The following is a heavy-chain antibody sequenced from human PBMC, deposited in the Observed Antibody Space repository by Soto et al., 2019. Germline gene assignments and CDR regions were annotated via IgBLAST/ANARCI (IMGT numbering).Heavy chain of an antibody. D-gene: IGHD3-22*01. Sequence: QMQLVQSGAEVKKPGSSVKVSCKASGGTFSSYAISWVRQAPGQGLEWMGGIIPIFGTANYAQKFQGRVTITADESTSTAYMELSSLRSEDTAVYYCATRRTYYYDSSGYLFDYWGQGTLVTVSS. J-gene: IGHJ4*02. CDR1: GGTFSSYA. CDR2: IIPIFGTA. V-gene: IGHV1-69*01. CDR3: ATRRTYYYDSSGYLFDY.